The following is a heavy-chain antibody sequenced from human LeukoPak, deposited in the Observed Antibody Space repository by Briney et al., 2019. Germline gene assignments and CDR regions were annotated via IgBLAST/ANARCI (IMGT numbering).Heavy chain of an antibody. D-gene: IGHD2-2*01. V-gene: IGHV5-51*01. Sequence: GESLKISCKISGYSFVTYWIAWVRQMPGKGLEWMGMIYPGDSDTRYSPSFQGQVTISADKSISTAYLQWSSPKASDTAMYYCARPRVTAAMGAMDVWGKGTTVTVSS. J-gene: IGHJ6*04. CDR3: ARPRVTAAMGAMDV. CDR2: IYPGDSDT. CDR1: GYSFVTYW.